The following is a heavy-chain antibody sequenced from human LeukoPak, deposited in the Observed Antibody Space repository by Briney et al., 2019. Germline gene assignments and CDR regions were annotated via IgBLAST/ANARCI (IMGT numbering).Heavy chain of an antibody. D-gene: IGHD1-26*01. J-gene: IGHJ4*02. Sequence: GGSLRLSCAASGFTFSSYAMHWVRQAPGKGLEWVAVISYDGSNKYYADSVKGRFTICRDNSKNTLYLQMNSLRAEDTAVYYCARVVGATPGVYWGQGTLVTVSS. V-gene: IGHV3-30*04. CDR2: ISYDGSNK. CDR3: ARVVGATPGVY. CDR1: GFTFSSYA.